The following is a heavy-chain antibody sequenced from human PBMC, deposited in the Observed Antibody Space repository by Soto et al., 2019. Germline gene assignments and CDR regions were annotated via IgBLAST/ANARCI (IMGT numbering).Heavy chain of an antibody. CDR2: INSDGSST. Sequence: PGGSLRLSCAASGFTFSSYWMHWVRQAPGKGLVWVSRINSDGSSTSYADSVKGRFTISRDNAKNTLYLQMNSLRAEDTAVYYCASIAELDGMDVWGQGTTVTVS. J-gene: IGHJ6*02. D-gene: IGHD6-13*01. V-gene: IGHV3-74*01. CDR1: GFTFSSYW. CDR3: ASIAELDGMDV.